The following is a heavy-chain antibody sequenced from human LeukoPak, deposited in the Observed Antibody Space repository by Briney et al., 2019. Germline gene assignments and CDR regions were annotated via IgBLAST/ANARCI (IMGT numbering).Heavy chain of an antibody. J-gene: IGHJ4*02. CDR3: VRGAAYFDY. V-gene: IGHV3-9*01. D-gene: IGHD1-26*01. Sequence: GGSLRLSCAASGFTFYDYATHWVRQVPGKGLEWVSGITWNSGSIGYVDSVKGRSTISRDNAKNSMYLQMNSLRAEDTAVYHCVRGAAYFDYWGQGILVTVSS. CDR1: GFTFYDYA. CDR2: ITWNSGSI.